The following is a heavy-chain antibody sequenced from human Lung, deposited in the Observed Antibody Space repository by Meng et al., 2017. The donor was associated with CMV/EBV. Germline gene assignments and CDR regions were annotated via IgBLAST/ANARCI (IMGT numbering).Heavy chain of an antibody. CDR3: ANRFGSSLESDY. V-gene: IGHV3-48*04. CDR1: GFSFSDYS. J-gene: IGHJ4*02. CDR2: IRRDSSAD. Sequence: ETLSLTCAASGFSFSDYSMNWVRQAPGRGLEWVSYIRRDSSADYYADFVKGRFTITRDNAKNSLYLQTNSLRAEETAVYYCANRFGSSLESDYWGQGTLVTVSS. D-gene: IGHD1-26*01.